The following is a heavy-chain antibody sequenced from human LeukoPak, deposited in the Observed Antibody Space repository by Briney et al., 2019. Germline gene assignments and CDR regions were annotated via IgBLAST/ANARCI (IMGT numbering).Heavy chain of an antibody. V-gene: IGHV3-21*01. J-gene: IGHJ4*02. Sequence: GRSLRLSCTVSGFTVSSNSWSWVRQAPGKGLEWVSSISSSSSYIYYADSVKGRFTISRDNAKNSLYLQMNSLRAEDTAVYYCARDGAADHIVATIGDSDYWGQGTLVTVS. CDR2: ISSSSSYI. CDR1: GFTVSSNS. D-gene: IGHD5-12*01. CDR3: ARDGAADHIVATIGDSDY.